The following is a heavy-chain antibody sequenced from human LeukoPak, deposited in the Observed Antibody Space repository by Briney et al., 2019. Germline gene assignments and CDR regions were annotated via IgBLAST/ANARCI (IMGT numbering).Heavy chain of an antibody. D-gene: IGHD1-26*01. CDR2: ISGSGVST. J-gene: IGHJ4*02. CDR1: GFTFSSHA. CDR3: ARDFAKDSGTQPSDY. Sequence: GGSLRLSCAASGFTFSSHAMSWVRHAPGKGLEWVSAISGSGVSTYSADSVKGRFTISRDNSKNTLYLQMNSLRAEDTAVYYCARDFAKDSGTQPSDYWGQGTLVTVSS. V-gene: IGHV3-23*01.